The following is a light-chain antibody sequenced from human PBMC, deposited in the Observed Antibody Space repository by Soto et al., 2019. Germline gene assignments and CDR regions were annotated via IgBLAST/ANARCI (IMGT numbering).Light chain of an antibody. CDR1: SSNIGSNY. V-gene: IGLV1-47*02. Sequence: QLVLTQPPSASGTPGQRVTISCSGSSSNIGSNYVYWYQQLPGTAPKLLIYSNNQRPSGVPDRFSGSKSGTSASLAISGLRSEDEGDYYCAAWDDSLSGYVFGTGTKLTVL. J-gene: IGLJ1*01. CDR2: SNN. CDR3: AAWDDSLSGYV.